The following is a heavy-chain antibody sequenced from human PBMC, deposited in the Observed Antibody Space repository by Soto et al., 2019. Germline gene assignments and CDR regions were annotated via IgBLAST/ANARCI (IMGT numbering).Heavy chain of an antibody. Sequence: SGPTLVKPTQTLTLTCTFSGFSLSTSGVGVGWIRQPPGKALEWLALIYWDDDKRYSPSLKSRLTITKDTSKNQVVLTMTNMDPVDTATYYCARLWYSSSWEHPNFDYWGQGTLVTVSS. D-gene: IGHD6-13*01. CDR2: IYWDDDK. CDR3: ARLWYSSSWEHPNFDY. J-gene: IGHJ4*02. CDR1: GFSLSTSGVG. V-gene: IGHV2-5*02.